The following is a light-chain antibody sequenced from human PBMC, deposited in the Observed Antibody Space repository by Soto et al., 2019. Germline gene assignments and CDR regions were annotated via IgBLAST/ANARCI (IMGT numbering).Light chain of an antibody. V-gene: IGLV2-23*01. J-gene: IGLJ1*01. Sequence: QSALTQPRSVSGSPGQSVAISCTGTSSDVGSYNLVSWYQQHPGKAPKLMIYEGSKRPSGVSNRFSGSKSGNSASLTISGLQAEDEADYYCCSYAGSSTFYVFGIGTKVTVL. CDR3: CSYAGSSTFYV. CDR1: SSDVGSYNL. CDR2: EGS.